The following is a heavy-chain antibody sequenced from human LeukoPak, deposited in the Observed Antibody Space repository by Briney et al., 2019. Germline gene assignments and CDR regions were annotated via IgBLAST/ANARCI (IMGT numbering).Heavy chain of an antibody. CDR3: AKSGGYGLIDY. V-gene: IGHV4-39*01. CDR2: ICSSGSA. Sequence: PSETLSLTCTVSGGSISNRNYHWGWIRQPPGKGLEWIGSICSSGSAYYNPSLKSRVTTSIDTSKNQFSLKLNSVTAADTAMYYCAKSGGYGLIDYWGQGTLVTVSS. CDR1: GGSISNRNYH. J-gene: IGHJ4*02. D-gene: IGHD1-26*01.